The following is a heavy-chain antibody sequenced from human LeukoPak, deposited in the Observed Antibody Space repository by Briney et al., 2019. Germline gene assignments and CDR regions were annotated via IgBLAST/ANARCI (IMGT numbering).Heavy chain of an antibody. J-gene: IGHJ3*02. Sequence: QAGGSLRLSCAASGFTFSDYYMSWIRQAPGEGLECISYISSSGSTIYYADSVKGRFTISRDNSKNTLYLQMNSLRAEDTAVYYCARTVVTSLDAFDIWGQGTMVTVSS. CDR2: ISSSGSTI. D-gene: IGHD4-23*01. CDR3: ARTVVTSLDAFDI. V-gene: IGHV3-11*04. CDR1: GFTFSDYY.